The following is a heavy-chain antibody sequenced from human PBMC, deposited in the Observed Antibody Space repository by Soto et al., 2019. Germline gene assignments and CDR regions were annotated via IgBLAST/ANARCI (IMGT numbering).Heavy chain of an antibody. D-gene: IGHD4-17*01. J-gene: IGHJ4*02. CDR3: ARDYGDYAPYYFDY. CDR1: GGTFSSYT. V-gene: IGHV1-69*04. Sequence: ASVKVSCKASGGTFSSYTISWVRQAPGQGLEWMGRIIPILGIANYAQKFQGRVTITADKSTSTAYMELSSLRSEDTAVYYCARDYGDYAPYYFDYWGQGTLVTVSS. CDR2: IIPILGIA.